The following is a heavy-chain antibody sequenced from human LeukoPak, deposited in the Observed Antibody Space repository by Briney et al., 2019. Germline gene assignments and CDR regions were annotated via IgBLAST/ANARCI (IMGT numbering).Heavy chain of an antibody. J-gene: IGHJ3*02. CDR3: ARVGPFYTVSNKDAFDI. Sequence: EASVKVSCKASGYTFTSCDINWARQATGQGLEWMGWMNPNSGNTGYAQKFQGRVTMTRNTSISTAYMELSSLRSEDTAVYYCARVGPFYTVSNKDAFDIWGQGTMVTVSS. D-gene: IGHD4-17*01. V-gene: IGHV1-8*01. CDR1: GYTFTSCD. CDR2: MNPNSGNT.